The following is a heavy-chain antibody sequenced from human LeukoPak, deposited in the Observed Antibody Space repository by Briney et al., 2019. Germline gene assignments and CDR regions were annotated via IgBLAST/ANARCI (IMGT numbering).Heavy chain of an antibody. CDR2: IYYSGST. CDR3: ARGDFWSGPYNWFDP. CDR1: GGSISSGGYY. J-gene: IGHJ5*02. D-gene: IGHD3-3*01. Sequence: SETLSLTCTVPGGSISSGGYYWSWIRQHPGTGLEWIGYIYYSGSTYYNPSLKSRVTISVDTSKNQFSLKLSSVTAADTAVYYCARGDFWSGPYNWFDPWGQGTLVTVSS. V-gene: IGHV4-31*03.